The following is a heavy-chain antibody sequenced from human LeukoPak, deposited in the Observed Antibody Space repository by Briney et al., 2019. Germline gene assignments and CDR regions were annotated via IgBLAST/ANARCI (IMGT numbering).Heavy chain of an antibody. V-gene: IGHV3-30*02. Sequence: GGSLRLSCAASGFTFSSYGMHWVRQAPGKGLEWVAFIRYDGSNKYYADSVKGRFTISRDDSKNTLYLQMSSLRAEDTAVYYCAKIWTYYYDSSGPDYWGQGTLVTVSS. CDR2: IRYDGSNK. J-gene: IGHJ4*02. CDR1: GFTFSSYG. CDR3: AKIWTYYYDSSGPDY. D-gene: IGHD3-22*01.